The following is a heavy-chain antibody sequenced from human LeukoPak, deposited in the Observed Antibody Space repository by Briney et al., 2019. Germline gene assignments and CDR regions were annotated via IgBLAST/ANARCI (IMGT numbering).Heavy chain of an antibody. V-gene: IGHV4-59*08. Sequence: SETLSLTCTVSGGSISSYYRSWIRQPPGKGLEWIGYIYYSGSTNYNPSLKSRVTISVDTSKNQFSLKLSSVTAADTAVYYCARSYGAGHGMDVWGQGTTVAVSS. CDR3: ARSYGAGHGMDV. CDR2: IYYSGST. J-gene: IGHJ6*02. D-gene: IGHD1-26*01. CDR1: GGSISSYY.